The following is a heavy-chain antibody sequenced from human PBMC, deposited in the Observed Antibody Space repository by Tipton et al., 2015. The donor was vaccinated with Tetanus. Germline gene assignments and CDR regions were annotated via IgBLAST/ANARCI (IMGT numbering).Heavy chain of an antibody. J-gene: IGHJ3*02. Sequence: TLSLTCAVSGGSISSGGYSWSWIRQPPGKGLEWIGYIYHSGSTYYNPSLKSRVTISVDRSKTQFSLKLSSVTAAATAVYYCARAADSYYYDSSGYAPDAFDIWGQGTMVTVSS. CDR3: ARAADSYYYDSSGYAPDAFDI. D-gene: IGHD3-22*01. CDR2: IYHSGST. V-gene: IGHV4-30-2*01. CDR1: GGSISSGGYS.